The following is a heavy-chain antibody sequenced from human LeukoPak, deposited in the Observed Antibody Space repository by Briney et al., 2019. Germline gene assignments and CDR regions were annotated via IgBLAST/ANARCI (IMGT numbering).Heavy chain of an antibody. V-gene: IGHV3-30*04. CDR1: GFTFSSYA. CDR2: ISYDGSNK. J-gene: IGHJ4*02. D-gene: IGHD2-21*02. CDR3: ASLVTATHFDY. Sequence: PGGSLRLSCAASGFTFSSYAMHWVRQAPGKGLEWVAVISYDGSNKYYADSVKGRFTISRDNSKNTLYLQMNSLRAEDTAVYYCASLVTATHFDYWGPGTLVTVSS.